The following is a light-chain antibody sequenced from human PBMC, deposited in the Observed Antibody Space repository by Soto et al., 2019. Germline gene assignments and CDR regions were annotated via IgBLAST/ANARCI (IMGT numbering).Light chain of an antibody. V-gene: IGKV3-15*01. Sequence: EIVMTQSPATLSLSPGERATLSCRASQSVSSNLAWYQQKPGQAPGLLIYGASTRATGIPARFSGSGSGTEFTLTISSLQSEDFAVYYCHHYNNWPRTFGQGTKVEIK. CDR3: HHYNNWPRT. J-gene: IGKJ1*01. CDR2: GAS. CDR1: QSVSSN.